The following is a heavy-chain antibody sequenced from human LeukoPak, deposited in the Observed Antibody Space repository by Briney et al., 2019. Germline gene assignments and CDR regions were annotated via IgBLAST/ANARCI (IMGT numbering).Heavy chain of an antibody. CDR2: ITGSGGGT. V-gene: IGHV3-23*01. J-gene: IGHJ4*02. D-gene: IGHD3-9*01. Sequence: GASLRLSCVASGFTFSNYAMSWVRQASGKGLEWVSAITGSGGGTYYADSVKGRFTISRDNSKNALYLQMNSLRAEDTAVYYCAKWGDYDVLTGYYDPDYWGQGTLVTVSS. CDR1: GFTFSNYA. CDR3: AKWGDYDVLTGYYDPDY.